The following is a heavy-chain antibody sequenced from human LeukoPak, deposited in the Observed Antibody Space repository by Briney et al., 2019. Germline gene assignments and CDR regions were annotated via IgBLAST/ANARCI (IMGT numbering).Heavy chain of an antibody. V-gene: IGHV3-74*01. D-gene: IGHD1-1*01. J-gene: IGHJ4*02. Sequence: QPGGSLRLSCSASGFTFSSFWMHWVRQVPGKGLVWVSRINLDGRGTTYADSVKGRFTVSRDNAKNTLFLQMSSLRAEDTGIYYCARDQRGNWNDTPRYWGQGTLVTISS. CDR3: ARDQRGNWNDTPRY. CDR2: INLDGRGT. CDR1: GFTFSSFW.